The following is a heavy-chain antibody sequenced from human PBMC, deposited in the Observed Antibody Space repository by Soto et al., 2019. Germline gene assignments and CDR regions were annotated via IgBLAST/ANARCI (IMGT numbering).Heavy chain of an antibody. CDR3: ARDFAWAFDY. J-gene: IGHJ4*02. CDR2: ISTRSSTI. CDR1: GFSFGGYS. V-gene: IGHV3-48*02. D-gene: IGHD1-26*01. Sequence: EVQLVESGGGLEQLGGPRRLSCVASGFSFGGYSMNWVRKAPGKGLEWVSYISTRSSTIHYADSVKGRFTISRDNAKNSLYLQMNSLRDEDTAVYYCARDFAWAFDYWGQGTLLTVSP.